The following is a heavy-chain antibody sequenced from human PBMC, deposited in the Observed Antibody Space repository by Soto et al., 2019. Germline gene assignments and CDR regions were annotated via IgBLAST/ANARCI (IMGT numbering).Heavy chain of an antibody. D-gene: IGHD2-15*01. V-gene: IGHV4-31*03. CDR2: IYYGGST. CDR3: ATGTVVTPRY. J-gene: IGHJ4*02. CDR1: GGSISSGGYY. Sequence: QVQLQESGPGLVKPSQTLSLTCTVSGGSISSGGYYWSWIRQHPGKGLEWIGYIYYGGSTYYSPSRQSRVTISVDTSQNQFSLKLSSVTAADTAVFYCATGTVVTPRYLGQGTLVTVSS.